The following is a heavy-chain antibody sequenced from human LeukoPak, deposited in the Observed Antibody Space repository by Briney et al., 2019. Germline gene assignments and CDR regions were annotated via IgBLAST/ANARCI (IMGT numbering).Heavy chain of an antibody. D-gene: IGHD1-7*01. V-gene: IGHV5-51*01. CDR1: GYSFTSYL. J-gene: IGHJ6*03. CDR3: ARHLRTTPDYYMEV. CDR2: IYPGDSDT. Sequence: GESLNFSCKGSGYSFTSYLIGWVRQMPGKGLEWMGIIYPGDSDTSSNPSFQGQVTISADKSISTAYLQWSSLKASDTAMYYGARHLRTTPDYYMEVWGKGTTVTVSS.